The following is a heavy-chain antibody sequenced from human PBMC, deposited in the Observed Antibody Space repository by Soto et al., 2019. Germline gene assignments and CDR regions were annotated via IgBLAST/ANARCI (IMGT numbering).Heavy chain of an antibody. CDR2: ITNSGGST. V-gene: IGHV3-23*01. CDR1: GFAFNSYA. Sequence: LLGGSLRLSCVASGFAFNSYAMTWVRQAPGKGLEWVSTITNSGGSTYYADSVKGRFTISRDNSKNTLYMQMTTLTAEDTAIYYCTKEHDYGYYGWFDPWGQGTLVTVSS. CDR3: TKEHDYGYYGWFDP. D-gene: IGHD4-17*01. J-gene: IGHJ5*02.